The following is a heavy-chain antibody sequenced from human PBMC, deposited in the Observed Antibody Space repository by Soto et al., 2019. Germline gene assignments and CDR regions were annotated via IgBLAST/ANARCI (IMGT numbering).Heavy chain of an antibody. D-gene: IGHD3-16*01. J-gene: IGHJ6*02. Sequence: HPGWSLRLSCAASGFSVSTSYMSWVRQAPGKGLEWVSVIYGGGDTYHAAAVKGRFIISRDNSYNTLYLQMNSLRAEDTAMYYCARAPSGGYGLDVWGQGTTVTVSS. CDR2: IYGGGDT. V-gene: IGHV3-53*01. CDR1: GFSVSTSY. CDR3: ARAPSGGYGLDV.